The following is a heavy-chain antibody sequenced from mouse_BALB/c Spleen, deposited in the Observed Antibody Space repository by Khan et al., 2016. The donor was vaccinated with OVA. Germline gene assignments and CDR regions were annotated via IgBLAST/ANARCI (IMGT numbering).Heavy chain of an antibody. J-gene: IGHJ1*01. V-gene: IGHV9-3-1*01. D-gene: IGHD2-1*01. CDR1: GYTFTNYG. Sequence: QFQLVQSGPELKKPGETVKISCKAFGYTFTNYGMNWVKQAPGKGLKWMGWINTYTGEPTYADDFKGRFAFSLETSASTAFLQINNLENEDTATYFCARVGNYWYFDVWGAGTTVTVSS. CDR2: INTYTGEP. CDR3: ARVGNYWYFDV.